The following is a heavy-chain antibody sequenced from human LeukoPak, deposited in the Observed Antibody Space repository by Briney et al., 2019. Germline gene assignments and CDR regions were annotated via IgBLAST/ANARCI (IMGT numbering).Heavy chain of an antibody. D-gene: IGHD3-3*01. V-gene: IGHV1-2*02. CDR1: GGTFSSYA. Sequence: ASVKVSCKASGGTFSSYAISWVRQAPGQGLEWMGWINPNSGGTNYAQKFQGRVTMTRDTSISTAYMELSRLRSDDTAVYYCARVTYYDFWSGYYTDKYYFDYWGQGTLVTVSS. CDR2: INPNSGGT. J-gene: IGHJ4*02. CDR3: ARVTYYDFWSGYYTDKYYFDY.